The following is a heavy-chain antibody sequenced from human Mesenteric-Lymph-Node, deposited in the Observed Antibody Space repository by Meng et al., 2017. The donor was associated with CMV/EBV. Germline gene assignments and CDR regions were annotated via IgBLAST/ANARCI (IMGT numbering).Heavy chain of an antibody. D-gene: IGHD2-2*01. V-gene: IGHV4-59*01. CDR1: GGAITSDY. CDR3: AREGAHCSSTNCPVDN. CDR2: IYYSGAT. Sequence: SETLSLTCTVSGGAITSDYWSWIRQTPGKAPEHIGYIYYSGATTYSPSLRSRLTISLDTSKTQFSLKLRSVTAADTAVYYCAREGAHCSSTNCPVDNWGQGTLVTVSS. J-gene: IGHJ4*01.